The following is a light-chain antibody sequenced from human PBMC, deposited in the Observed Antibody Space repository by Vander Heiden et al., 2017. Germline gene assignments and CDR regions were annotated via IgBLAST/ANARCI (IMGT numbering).Light chain of an antibody. J-gene: IGKJ3*01. CDR1: QSVSSSY. CDR3: QQYGSSFT. CDR2: GAS. Sequence: EIVLTQSPGTLSLSPGERATLSCRASQSVSSSYLAWYQQKPGQAPRLLIYGASSRATGITDRFSGSGSGTDFTLTIRRLEPEDFAVYYCQQYGSSFTFGPGTKVDIK. V-gene: IGKV3-20*01.